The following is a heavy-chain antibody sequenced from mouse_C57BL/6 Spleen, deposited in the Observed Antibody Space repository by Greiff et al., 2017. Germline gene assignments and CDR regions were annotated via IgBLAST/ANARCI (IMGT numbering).Heavy chain of an antibody. Sequence: EVQLQQSGPGLVKPSQSLSLTCSVTGYSITSGYYWNWLRQFPGNKLEWMGYISYDGSNNYNPSLKNRISITRDTSKNQFFLKLNSVTTEDTATYYCASPLRYYAMDYWGQGTSVTVSS. CDR1: GYSITSGYY. CDR2: ISYDGSN. J-gene: IGHJ4*01. CDR3: ASPLRYYAMDY. V-gene: IGHV3-6*01. D-gene: IGHD1-1*01.